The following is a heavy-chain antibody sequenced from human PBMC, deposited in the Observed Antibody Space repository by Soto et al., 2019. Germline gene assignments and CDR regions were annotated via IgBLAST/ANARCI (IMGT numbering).Heavy chain of an antibody. D-gene: IGHD5-18*01. CDR1: GFPFSHYW. J-gene: IGHJ4*02. V-gene: IGHV3-74*01. CDR2: INPAGTIT. CDR3: GRGGSDSPMAPGY. Sequence: SGGSLRLSCAASGFPFSHYWMHWVRQTPGKGLVWVSRINPAGTITNYADSVKGRFTISRDSAKDTLYLQMNSLRAEDTAVFYCGRGGSDSPMAPGYWGQGTLVTVSS.